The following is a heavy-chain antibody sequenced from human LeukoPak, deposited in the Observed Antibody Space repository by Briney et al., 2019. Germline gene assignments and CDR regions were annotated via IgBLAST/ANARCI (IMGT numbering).Heavy chain of an antibody. CDR1: EFTFSSYG. Sequence: GGSLRLSCAASEFTFSSYGMHWVRQAPGKGLEWVAFIRYTGFDKYYADSVKGRFTISRDNSKKTLYLEMNSLRTEDTAVYYCAKDSFYCNRNSCPQYYYYMDVWGKGTTVTVSS. D-gene: IGHD6-13*01. CDR2: IRYTGFDK. V-gene: IGHV3-30*02. CDR3: AKDSFYCNRNSCPQYYYYMDV. J-gene: IGHJ6*03.